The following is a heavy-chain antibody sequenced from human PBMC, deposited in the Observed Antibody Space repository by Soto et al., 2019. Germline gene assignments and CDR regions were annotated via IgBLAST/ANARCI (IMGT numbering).Heavy chain of an antibody. CDR1: GFTDSSYG. D-gene: IGHD4-17*01. CDR3: GKVFDYVVDY. V-gene: IGHV3-30*18. J-gene: IGHJ4*02. CDR2: ISYDGSNK. Sequence: WSLRLSCSASGFTDSSYGMHWVRQAPGKGLEWVAVISYDGSNKYYADSVKGRFNISRDNSKNTLYLQMNRLRAEDTGVYYCGKVFDYVVDYWGEGPLVTFSS.